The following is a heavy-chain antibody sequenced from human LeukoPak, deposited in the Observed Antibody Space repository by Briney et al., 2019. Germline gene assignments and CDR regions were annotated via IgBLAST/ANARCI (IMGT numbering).Heavy chain of an antibody. J-gene: IGHJ4*02. CDR1: GFTSSSFA. CDR3: ARARGSGLTLFDY. D-gene: IGHD6-19*01. CDR2: ISGRGDNT. Sequence: PGGSLRLSCAAYGFTSSSFAMSWVRHSPGKGLEWVSAISGRGDNTNYADSVKGRFSISRDNSKNTLYLQMNSMRAEDTAVYYCARARGSGLTLFDYWGQGTLVTVSS. V-gene: IGHV3-23*01.